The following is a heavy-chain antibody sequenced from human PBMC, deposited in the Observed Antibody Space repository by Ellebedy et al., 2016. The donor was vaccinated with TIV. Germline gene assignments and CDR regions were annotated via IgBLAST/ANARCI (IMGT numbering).Heavy chain of an antibody. Sequence: SETLSLTCIVSGGSITSNTHYCVWIRQPPGQGLEWIGAISHSGATFYNPSLKSRVTVSVDTSKSHFSLKLTSVTVADTAVYYCARLGVRPDYWGQGTLVTVSS. CDR3: ARLGVRPDY. CDR2: ISHSGAT. CDR1: GGSITSNTHY. D-gene: IGHD4-17*01. J-gene: IGHJ4*02. V-gene: IGHV4-39*07.